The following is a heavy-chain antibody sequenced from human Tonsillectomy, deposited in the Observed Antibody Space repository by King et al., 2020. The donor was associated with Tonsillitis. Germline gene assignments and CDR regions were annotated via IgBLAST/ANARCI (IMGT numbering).Heavy chain of an antibody. Sequence: VQLVESGGGVVQPGRSLRLSCAASGFTFSSYGMHWVRQAPGKGLEWVAIISSYGSVQDYADSVKGRFTISRDNSKNTLFLQMNSLRAEDTAVYYCARPYYYYDSSGGMDVWGQGTTVTVSS. V-gene: IGHV3-30*04. CDR3: ARPYYYYDSSGGMDV. D-gene: IGHD3-22*01. CDR1: GFTFSSYG. CDR2: ISSYGSVQ. J-gene: IGHJ6*02.